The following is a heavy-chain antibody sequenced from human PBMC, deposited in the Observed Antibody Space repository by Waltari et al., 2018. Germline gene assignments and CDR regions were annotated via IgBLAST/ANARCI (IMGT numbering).Heavy chain of an antibody. Sequence: QVQLVQSGAEVQKPGSSVKVSCKASGGPFRSYAIRWVRQAPGQGLEWMGGIIPIFGTANYEQKFQGRVTITADESTSTAYMELSSLRSEDTAVYYCARTMTTVKNYYYYGMDVWGQGTTVTVSS. D-gene: IGHD4-17*01. V-gene: IGHV1-69*12. CDR3: ARTMTTVKNYYYYGMDV. CDR2: IIPIFGTA. CDR1: GGPFRSYA. J-gene: IGHJ6*02.